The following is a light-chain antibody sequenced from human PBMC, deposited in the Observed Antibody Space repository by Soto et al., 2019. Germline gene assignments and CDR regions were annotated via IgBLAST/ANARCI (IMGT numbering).Light chain of an antibody. V-gene: IGLV2-23*03. CDR2: EGS. CDR3: CSYAGSSTFEGV. CDR1: SSDVGSYNL. Sequence: QSALTQPASVSGSPGQSITISCTGTSSDVGSYNLVSWYQQHPGKAPKLMIYEGSKRPSGVSNRFSGSKSGNTASLTISGLQAEDEADYYCCSYAGSSTFEGVFGTGTQLTVL. J-gene: IGLJ1*01.